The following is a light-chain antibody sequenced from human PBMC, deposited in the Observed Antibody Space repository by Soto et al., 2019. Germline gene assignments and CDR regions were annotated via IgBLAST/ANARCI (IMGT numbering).Light chain of an antibody. V-gene: IGKV3-20*01. J-gene: IGKJ4*01. CDR2: GAS. CDR1: QSVSSSY. Sequence: EIVLTQSPGTMSLSPGERATLSCRASQSVSSSYLAWYQQKPGQAPRLLSYGASSRATGIPDRFSGSGSGTDFTLTISRLEADDFAVYYCQQYGSSSLTFGGGTKVEIK. CDR3: QQYGSSSLT.